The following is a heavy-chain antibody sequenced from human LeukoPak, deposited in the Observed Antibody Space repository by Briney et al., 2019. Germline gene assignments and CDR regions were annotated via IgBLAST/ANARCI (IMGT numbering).Heavy chain of an antibody. CDR2: INPSGGST. V-gene: IGHV1-46*01. CDR3: ARDIRLDCSSTSCYTEGMDV. CDR1: GYTFTSYY. Sequence: ASVKVSCKASGYTFTSYYMHWVRQAPGQGLEWMGIINPSGGSTSYAQKFQGRVTMTRDTSTSTVYMELSSLRSEDTAVYYCARDIRLDCSSTSCYTEGMDVWGQGTTVTVSS. J-gene: IGHJ6*02. D-gene: IGHD2-2*02.